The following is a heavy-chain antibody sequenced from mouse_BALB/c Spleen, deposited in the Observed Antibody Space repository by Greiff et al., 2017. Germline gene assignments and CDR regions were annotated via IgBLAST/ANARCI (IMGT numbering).Heavy chain of an antibody. Sequence: VQLQQSGTVLARPGASVKMSCKASGYTFTSYWMHWVKQRPGQGLEWIGAIYPGNSDTSYNQKFKGKAKLTAVTSTSTAYMELSSLTNEDSAVYYCTRRDYGSSYAMDYWGQGTSVTVSS. J-gene: IGHJ4*01. D-gene: IGHD1-1*01. CDR1: GYTFTSYW. V-gene: IGHV1-5*01. CDR3: TRRDYGSSYAMDY. CDR2: IYPGNSDT.